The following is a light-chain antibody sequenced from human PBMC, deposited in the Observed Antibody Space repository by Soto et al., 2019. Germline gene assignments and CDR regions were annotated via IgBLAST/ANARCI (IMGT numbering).Light chain of an antibody. CDR2: DAS. CDR3: QQRSNWSLT. CDR1: QSVSSY. J-gene: IGKJ4*01. Sequence: EILLTQSPSTLSSSPGERATITCRASQSVSSYLTWYQQKPGQAPKLLIYDASNRATGIPTRFSGSGSGTDFTLTISILAPEDFAVYYCQQRSNWSLTFGGGTKVEIK. V-gene: IGKV3-11*01.